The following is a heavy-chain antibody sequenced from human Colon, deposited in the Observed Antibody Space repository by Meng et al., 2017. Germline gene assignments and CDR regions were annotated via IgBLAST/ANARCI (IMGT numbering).Heavy chain of an antibody. CDR1: GYNFTGYY. Sequence: QVELVRSGAEVKKPGASVKVSCKASGYNFTGYYIHWVRQAPGEGLEWMGWIHPNSGTKHSEQKFQGRVTMSRDTSISTAYMELTNLRSDDTAVYYCARDLDGIGYLGSNWFDPWGPGTLVTVSS. V-gene: IGHV1-2*02. CDR3: ARDLDGIGYLGSNWFDP. CDR2: IHPNSGTK. J-gene: IGHJ5*02. D-gene: IGHD5-12*01.